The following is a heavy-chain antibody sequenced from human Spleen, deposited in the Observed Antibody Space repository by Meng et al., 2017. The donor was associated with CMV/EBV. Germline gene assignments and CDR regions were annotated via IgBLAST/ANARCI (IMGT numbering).Heavy chain of an antibody. CDR2: ISSSSSTR. V-gene: IGHV3-48*04. Sequence: GESLKISCVASGFTFTTSSMNWVRQVPGKGLEWISYISSSSSTRYDADSVKGRFTISRDNAKKSLYLQMNSLRAEDTAVYYCANDVLDVWGPGTMVTVSS. CDR1: GFTFTTSS. CDR3: ANDVLDV. J-gene: IGHJ3*01.